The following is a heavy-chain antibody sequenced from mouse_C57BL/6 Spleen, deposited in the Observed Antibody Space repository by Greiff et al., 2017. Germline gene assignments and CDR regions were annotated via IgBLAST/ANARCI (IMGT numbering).Heavy chain of an antibody. Sequence: EVKLVESGGGLVKPGGSLKLSCAASGFTFSSYAMSWVRQTPEKRLEWVATISDGGSYTYYPDNVKGRFTISRDNAKNNLYLQMSHLKSEDTAMYYCARDRVEGAMDYWGQGTSVTVSS. CDR3: ARDRVEGAMDY. CDR1: GFTFSSYA. V-gene: IGHV5-4*01. D-gene: IGHD1-1*01. CDR2: ISDGGSYT. J-gene: IGHJ4*01.